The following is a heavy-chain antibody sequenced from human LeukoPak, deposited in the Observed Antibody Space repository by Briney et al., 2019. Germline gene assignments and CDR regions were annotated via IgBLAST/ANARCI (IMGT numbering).Heavy chain of an antibody. D-gene: IGHD3-16*01. CDR2: IYSGGRT. V-gene: IGHV3-53*01. J-gene: IGHJ4*02. CDR3: ARGTLLDN. Sequence: PGGSLRPSGTASGFTFRSNCTSYVPQAPGKGLEWVSIIYSGGRTYYADSMKGRFTISRDNSKNKLYLQMNSLRAEDTAVYYCARGTLLDNWGQGTLVTVSS. CDR1: GFTFRSNC.